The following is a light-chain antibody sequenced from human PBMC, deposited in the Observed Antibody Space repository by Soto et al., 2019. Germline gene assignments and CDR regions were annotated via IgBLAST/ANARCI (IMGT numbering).Light chain of an antibody. CDR1: SSNIGSNT. CDR3: AAWDDSLNGAV. V-gene: IGLV1-44*01. Sequence: QSVLTQPPSASGTPGQRVTISCSGSSSNIGSNTVNWYQQVPGTAPKLLIQNNNQRPSGVPDRLSGSKSGTAASLAISGLKSEDEADYYCAAWDDSLNGAVFGGGTKLT. J-gene: IGLJ2*01. CDR2: NNN.